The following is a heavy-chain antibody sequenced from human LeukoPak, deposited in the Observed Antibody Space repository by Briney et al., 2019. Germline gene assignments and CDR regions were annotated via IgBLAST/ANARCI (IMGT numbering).Heavy chain of an antibody. D-gene: IGHD2-2*01. CDR1: GGTFSSYA. Sequence: ASVKVSCKASGGTFSSYAISRVRQAPGQGLEWMGGIIPIFGTANYAQKFQGRVTITADESTSTAYMELSSLRSEDMAVYYCARDLVVPAATARTNWFDPWGQGTLVTVSS. V-gene: IGHV1-69*13. CDR3: ARDLVVPAATARTNWFDP. J-gene: IGHJ5*02. CDR2: IIPIFGTA.